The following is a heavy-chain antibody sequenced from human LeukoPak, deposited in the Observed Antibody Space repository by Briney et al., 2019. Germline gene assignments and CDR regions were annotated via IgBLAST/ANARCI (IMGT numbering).Heavy chain of an antibody. CDR2: INSDGSST. CDR1: GFTFSSYA. D-gene: IGHD3-9*01. V-gene: IGHV3-23*01. J-gene: IGHJ6*03. CDR3: AKVKYFDWLLAYYMDV. Sequence: GGSLRLSCAASGFTFSSYAMSWVRQAPGKGLVWVSRINSDGSSTSYADSVRGRFTISRDNSKNTLYLQMNSLRAEDTAVYYCAKVKYFDWLLAYYMDVWGKGTTVTISS.